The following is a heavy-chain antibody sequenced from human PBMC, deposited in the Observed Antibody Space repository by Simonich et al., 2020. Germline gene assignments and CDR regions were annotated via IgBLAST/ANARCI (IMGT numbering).Heavy chain of an antibody. J-gene: IGHJ4*02. CDR1: GFTVSSNY. D-gene: IGHD3-16*01. Sequence: EVQLVESGGGLVQPGGSLRLSCAASGFTVSSNYMSWVRQAPGKGLEWVSVIYSGGSTYYADSVKGRFTISRHKSKNTLYLQMNSLRAEDTAVYYCARDGLGIGYFDYWGQGTLVTVSS. CDR2: IYSGGST. V-gene: IGHV3-53*04. CDR3: ARDGLGIGYFDY.